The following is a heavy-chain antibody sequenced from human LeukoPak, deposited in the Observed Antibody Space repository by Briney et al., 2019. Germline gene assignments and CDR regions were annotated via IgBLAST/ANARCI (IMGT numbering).Heavy chain of an antibody. CDR1: GFTVSSNY. V-gene: IGHV3-66*01. Sequence: GGSLRLSCAASGFTVSSNYMSWVRQAPGKELEWVSVIYSGGSTYYADSVKGRFTISRDNSKNTLYLQMNSLRAEDTAVYYCARVTMVRGVIRGDNWFDPWGQGTLVTVSS. CDR2: IYSGGST. CDR3: ARVTMVRGVIRGDNWFDP. J-gene: IGHJ5*02. D-gene: IGHD3-10*01.